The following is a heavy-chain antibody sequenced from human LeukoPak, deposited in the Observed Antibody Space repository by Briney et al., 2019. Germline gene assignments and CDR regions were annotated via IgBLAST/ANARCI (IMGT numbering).Heavy chain of an antibody. Sequence: GGSLRLSCAASGFTFSAYSMNWVRQAPGKGLEWVSSISSSSIYRYYGDSVKGRFTITRDNAKNSLYLQMNSLRAEDTAVFYCARAPVYYDESRGHLKISNWYLDLWGRGTLVTVSS. J-gene: IGHJ2*01. CDR3: ARAPVYYDESRGHLKISNWYLDL. V-gene: IGHV3-21*01. CDR2: ISSSSIYR. CDR1: GFTFSAYS. D-gene: IGHD3-22*01.